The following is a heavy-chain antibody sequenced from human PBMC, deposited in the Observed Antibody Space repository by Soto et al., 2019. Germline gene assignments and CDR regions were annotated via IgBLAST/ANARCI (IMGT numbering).Heavy chain of an antibody. Sequence: GESLKISCKGSGYSFTSYWIGWVRQMPGKGLEWMGIIYPGDSDTRYSPSFQGQVTISADKSISTAYLQWSSLKASDTAMYYCARRSAKYLGITLTLDAFDIWGQGTMVTVSS. CDR3: ARRSAKYLGITLTLDAFDI. J-gene: IGHJ3*02. V-gene: IGHV5-51*01. CDR2: IYPGDSDT. CDR1: GYSFTSYW. D-gene: IGHD1-20*01.